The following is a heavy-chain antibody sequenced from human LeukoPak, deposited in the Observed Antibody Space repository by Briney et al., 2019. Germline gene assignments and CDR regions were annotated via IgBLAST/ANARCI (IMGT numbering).Heavy chain of an antibody. D-gene: IGHD1-1*01. V-gene: IGHV3-23*01. CDR3: AKLERPYYYYGMDV. Sequence: GGSLRLPCAASGFTFSSFAMSWVRQAPGKGLEWVSVISGSGGNTYYAASVKGRFTISRDNSKNTLYLQMNSLRAEDTAVYYCAKLERPYYYYGMDVWGQGTTVTVFS. CDR2: ISGSGGNT. J-gene: IGHJ6*02. CDR1: GFTFSSFA.